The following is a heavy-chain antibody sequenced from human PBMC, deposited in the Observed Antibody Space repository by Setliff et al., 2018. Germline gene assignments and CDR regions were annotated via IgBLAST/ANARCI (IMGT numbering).Heavy chain of an antibody. CDR3: ARDPLTTNRRRAFDI. CDR1: GGSISSGGYY. J-gene: IGHJ3*02. Sequence: LSETLSLTCTVSGGSISSGGYYWSWIRQHPGEGLEWIGYIYYSGSTYYNPSLKSRVTISVDTSKNQFSLKLSSVTAADTAVYYCARDPLTTNRRRAFDIWGQGTMVTVSS. CDR2: IYYSGST. D-gene: IGHD4-17*01. V-gene: IGHV4-31*03.